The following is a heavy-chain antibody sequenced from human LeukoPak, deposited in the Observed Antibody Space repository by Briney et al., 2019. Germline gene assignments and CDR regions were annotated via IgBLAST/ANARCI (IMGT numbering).Heavy chain of an antibody. CDR2: NHSGST. CDR3: ARGLWFGDENPPYFDY. V-gene: IGHV4-38-2*02. J-gene: IGHJ4*02. D-gene: IGHD3-10*01. CDR1: GYAISSGYF. Sequence: PSETLSLTCSVSGYAISSGYFWGWIRQPPGKGLEWIGTNHSGSTYYNPSLKSRVTISVDTSKNQFSLKLSSVTAADTAVYYCARGLWFGDENPPYFDYWGQGILVTVSS.